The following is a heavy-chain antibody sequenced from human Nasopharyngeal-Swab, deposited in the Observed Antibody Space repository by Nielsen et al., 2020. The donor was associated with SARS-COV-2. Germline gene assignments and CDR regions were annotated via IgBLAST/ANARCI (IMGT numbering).Heavy chain of an antibody. Sequence: GESLKISCRTSGFSFGDYAVSWVRQAPGTGLEWLGFVRSYAYGGTGRYAASVQGRFTMSRDDSEGTAYLQMDSLKVEDTGVYYCIRDFSRGVLSHYYGLDIWGQGTTVTVSS. CDR2: VRSYAYGGTG. V-gene: IGHV3-49*04. CDR1: GFSFGDYA. CDR3: IRDFSRGVLSHYYGLDI. D-gene: IGHD3-10*01. J-gene: IGHJ6*02.